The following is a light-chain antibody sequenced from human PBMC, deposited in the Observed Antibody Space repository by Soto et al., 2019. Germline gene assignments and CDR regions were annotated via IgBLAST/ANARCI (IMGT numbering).Light chain of an antibody. CDR1: QSVSNNY. CDR3: QQYSSSPPEFT. V-gene: IGKV3-20*01. J-gene: IGKJ3*01. Sequence: EIVLTQSPGTLSVSPGERVTLSCRASQSVSNNYLAWYQQRPGQAPRLLIFGASYRATGIPDRFSGSGSGTDFTLTISRLEPEDFAVYYCQQYSSSPPEFTFGPGTKVDSK. CDR2: GAS.